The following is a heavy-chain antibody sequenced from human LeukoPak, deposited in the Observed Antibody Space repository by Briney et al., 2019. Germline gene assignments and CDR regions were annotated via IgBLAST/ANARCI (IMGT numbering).Heavy chain of an antibody. V-gene: IGHV4-30-4*08. CDR3: ASRNSGSYSQLDY. CDR2: IYYSGGT. J-gene: IGHJ4*02. CDR1: GGSISSGDYY. D-gene: IGHD3-10*01. Sequence: SETLSLTCTVSGGSISSGDYYWSWIRQPPGKGLEWIGYIYYSGGTYYNPSLKSRVTISVDTSKNQFSLKLSSVTAADTAVYYCASRNSGSYSQLDYWGQGTLVTVSS.